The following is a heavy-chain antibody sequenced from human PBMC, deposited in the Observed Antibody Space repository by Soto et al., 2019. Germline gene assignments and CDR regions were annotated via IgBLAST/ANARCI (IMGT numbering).Heavy chain of an antibody. Sequence: QVQLQESGPGLVKPSETLSLTCNVSAGSIIDYYCSWFRQPPGKGLEWIGYINHNGYSAYNLALKRRITMSVDTSKTQFSLVLDSVTDTDTAVYYCVRQGYGPRHGLVDVWGQGTTVIVSS. CDR2: INHNGYS. V-gene: IGHV4-59*08. J-gene: IGHJ6*02. CDR1: AGSIIDYY. CDR3: VRQGYGPRHGLVDV. D-gene: IGHD1-1*01.